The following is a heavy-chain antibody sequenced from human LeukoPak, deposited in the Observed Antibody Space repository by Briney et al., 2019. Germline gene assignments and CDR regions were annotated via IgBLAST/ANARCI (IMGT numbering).Heavy chain of an antibody. D-gene: IGHD6-19*01. CDR2: INPNSGGT. CDR3: ARDISGRGWYSDGFDY. CDR1: GYTFTDYY. J-gene: IGHJ4*02. Sequence: ASVKVSCKASGYTFTDYYMHWVRQAPGQGLEWMGWINPNSGGTNYAQKLQGRVTMTTDTSTSTAYMELRSLRSDDTAVYYCARDISGRGWYSDGFDYWGQGTLVTVSS. V-gene: IGHV1-2*02.